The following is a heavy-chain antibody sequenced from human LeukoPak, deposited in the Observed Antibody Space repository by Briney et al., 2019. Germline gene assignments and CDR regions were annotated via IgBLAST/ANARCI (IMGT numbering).Heavy chain of an antibody. J-gene: IGHJ3*02. D-gene: IGHD3-22*01. V-gene: IGHV3-30*02. CDR3: AKAGYYYDSSGGGAFDI. CDR1: GFTFSSYG. Sequence: GGSLRLSCAASGFTFSSYGMRWVRQAPGKGLEWVAFIRYDGSNKYYADSVKGRFTISRDNSKNTLYLQMNSLRAEDTAVYYCAKAGYYYDSSGGGAFDIWGQGTMVTVSS. CDR2: IRYDGSNK.